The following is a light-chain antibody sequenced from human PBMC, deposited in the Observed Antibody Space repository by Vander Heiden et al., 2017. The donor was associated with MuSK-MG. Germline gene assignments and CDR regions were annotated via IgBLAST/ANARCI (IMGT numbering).Light chain of an antibody. Sequence: EIVMTQSPATLSVSPGERATVSCRASQTVNSNLAWYQQKPGQAPRLLIYGASTRATGVPARFSGSGSGTEFTLTISSLQSEDFAVYYCQQYNDWPPLTFGGRTKVEIK. CDR2: GAS. V-gene: IGKV3-15*01. CDR1: QTVNSN. CDR3: QQYNDWPPLT. J-gene: IGKJ4*01.